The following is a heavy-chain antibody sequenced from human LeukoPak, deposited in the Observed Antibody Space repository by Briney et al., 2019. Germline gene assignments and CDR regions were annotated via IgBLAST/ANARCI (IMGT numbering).Heavy chain of an antibody. D-gene: IGHD1-26*01. CDR3: ARQRRGSDFDY. CDR1: GGSISSSSYY. Sequence: QPSETLSLTCTVSGGSISSSSYYWGWIRQPPGKGLEWIGSIYYSGSTYYNPSLKSRVTISVDTSKNQFSLKLSSVTAADTAVYYCARQRRGSDFDYWGQGTLVTVSS. J-gene: IGHJ4*02. V-gene: IGHV4-39*01. CDR2: IYYSGST.